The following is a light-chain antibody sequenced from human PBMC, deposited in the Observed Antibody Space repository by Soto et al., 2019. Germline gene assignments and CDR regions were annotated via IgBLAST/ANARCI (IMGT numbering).Light chain of an antibody. CDR1: SSDVGAYNY. Sequence: QSALTQPASVSGSPGQSITISCTGTSSDVGAYNYVSWYQQHPGKAPKLMIFDVSNRPSGVSNRFSGSKSGNTASLTISGLAAEDKADYYCSSYTTATTRVFGRGTKLTVL. CDR2: DVS. V-gene: IGLV2-14*01. J-gene: IGLJ2*01. CDR3: SSYTTATTRV.